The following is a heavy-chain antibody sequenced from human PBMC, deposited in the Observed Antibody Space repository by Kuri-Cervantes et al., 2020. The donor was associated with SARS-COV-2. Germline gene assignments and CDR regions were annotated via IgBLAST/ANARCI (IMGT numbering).Heavy chain of an antibody. Sequence: LRLPCAVSGGSISSGGSSWSWIRQPPGKGLEWIGYIYHSGSTYYNPSLTSRVTISVDRSKNQFSLKLSSVTAADTAVYCCARVRNDISKIALVVTTSSWYFDLWGRGTLVTVSS. CDR1: GGSISSGGSS. J-gene: IGHJ2*01. V-gene: IGHV4-30-2*01. CDR2: IYHSGST. D-gene: IGHD3-22*01. CDR3: ARVRNDISKIALVVTTSSWYFDL.